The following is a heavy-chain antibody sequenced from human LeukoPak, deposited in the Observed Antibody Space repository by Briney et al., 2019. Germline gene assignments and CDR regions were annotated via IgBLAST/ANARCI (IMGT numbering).Heavy chain of an antibody. CDR1: GFTFSSYA. J-gene: IGHJ6*02. V-gene: IGHV3-30-3*01. CDR2: ISYDGSNK. CDR3: ARDKVGSSSPRYYYYGMDV. D-gene: IGHD6-6*01. Sequence: GGSLRLSCAASGFTFSSYAMHWVRQAPGKGLEWVAVISYDGSNKYYADSVKGRFTISRDNSKNTLYLQVSSLRAEDTAVYYCARDKVGSSSPRYYYYGMDVWGQGTTVTVSS.